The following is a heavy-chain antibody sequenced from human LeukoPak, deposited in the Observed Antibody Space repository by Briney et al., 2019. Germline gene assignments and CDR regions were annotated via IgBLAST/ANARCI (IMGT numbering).Heavy chain of an antibody. CDR3: ARDVGGLDH. Sequence: GGSLGLSCTVSGFTLNEYSMTWIRQAPGKGLECLAFINNSGRTIYYADSVKGRFTISKDDAENSLFLQMSSLRVDDTAVYYCARDVGGLDHWGQGTAVTVSS. CDR1: GFTLNEYS. D-gene: IGHD3-16*01. J-gene: IGHJ4*03. CDR2: INNSGRTI. V-gene: IGHV3-11*01.